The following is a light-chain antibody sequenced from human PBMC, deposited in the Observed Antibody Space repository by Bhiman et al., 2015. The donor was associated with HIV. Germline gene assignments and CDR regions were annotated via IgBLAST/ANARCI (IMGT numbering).Light chain of an antibody. CDR1: SLRNYY. J-gene: IGLJ1*01. Sequence: SSEVTQDPAVSVALGQTVRITCQGDSLRNYYANWYQQKPGQAPLLVIYGKNNRPSGIPDRFSGSTSGDTAALTFTGAQAEDEADYYCHSRDTSTNVRVFGPGTKVTVL. CDR3: HSRDTSTNVRV. CDR2: GKN. V-gene: IGLV3-19*01.